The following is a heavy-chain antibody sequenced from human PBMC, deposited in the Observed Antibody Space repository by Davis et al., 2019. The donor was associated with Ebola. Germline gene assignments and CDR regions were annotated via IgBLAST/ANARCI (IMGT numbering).Heavy chain of an antibody. CDR3: VRERVVVVPTTLHYYAMDV. V-gene: IGHV4-59*01. Sequence: MPSETLSLTCTVSGGSISSYYWSWIRQPPGKGLEWIGYIYYTGSTNYNPSLKSRVTMSVDTSKNQFSLRLSSVTAADTAVYYCVRERVVVVPTTLHYYAMDVWGQGTTVTVSS. J-gene: IGHJ6*02. CDR2: IYYTGST. CDR1: GGSISSYY. D-gene: IGHD2-2*01.